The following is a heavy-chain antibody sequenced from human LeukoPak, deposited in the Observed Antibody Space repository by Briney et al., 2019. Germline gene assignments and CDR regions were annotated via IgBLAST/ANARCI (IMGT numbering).Heavy chain of an antibody. V-gene: IGHV4-34*01. CDR1: GESFSGYY. D-gene: IGHD3-10*01. Sequence: SETLSLTCAVYGESFSGYYWSGFRKPPGKGLEGFGDINHSGSANYNPSLKSRVTMSVDTSKKHFSLKLTSVTAADTAVYYCARRYPSVRGVNLRPQEVRKYYFDYWGQGNLVTVSS. CDR3: ARRYPSVRGVNLRPQEVRKYYFDY. J-gene: IGHJ4*02. CDR2: INHSGSA.